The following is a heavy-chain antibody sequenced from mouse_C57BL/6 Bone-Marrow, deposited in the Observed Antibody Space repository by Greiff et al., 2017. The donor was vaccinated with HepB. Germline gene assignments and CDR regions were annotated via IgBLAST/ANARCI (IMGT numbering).Heavy chain of an antibody. Sequence: QVQLKQSGAELARPGASVKLSCKASGYTFTSYGISWVKQRTGQGLEWIGEIYPRSGITYYNEKFKGKATLTADKSSSTAYMELRSLTSEDSAVYVGARYYYDYDSWFDYWGQGTLATVSA. CDR3: ARYYYDYDSWFDY. J-gene: IGHJ3*01. V-gene: IGHV1-81*01. CDR2: IYPRSGIT. CDR1: GYTFTSYG. D-gene: IGHD2-4*01.